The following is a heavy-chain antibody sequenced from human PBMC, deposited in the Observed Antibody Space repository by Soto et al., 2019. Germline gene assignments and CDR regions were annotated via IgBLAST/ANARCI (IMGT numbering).Heavy chain of an antibody. Sequence: EVQLLESGGGLVQPGGSLRLSGAASGFTFSNYAMSWLRQPPGKGLEWVSAISGSGDRTYYADSVKGRFTISRDNSKNTLYLQINSLRAEDSAVYYCVKERSGHSYADSWGQGTLVTVSS. CDR2: ISGSGDRT. V-gene: IGHV3-23*01. CDR1: GFTFSNYA. J-gene: IGHJ4*02. D-gene: IGHD5-18*01. CDR3: VKERSGHSYADS.